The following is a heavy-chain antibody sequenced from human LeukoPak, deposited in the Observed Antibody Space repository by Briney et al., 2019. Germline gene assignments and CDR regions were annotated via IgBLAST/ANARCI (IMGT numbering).Heavy chain of an antibody. D-gene: IGHD2-15*01. Sequence: SETLSLTCTVSGGSISSYYWSWIRQPAGKGLEWIGRICISGSTNYNPSLKSRVTMSVDTSKNQFSLKLSSVTAADTAVYYCARDGGPYCSGGSCYFPFDYWGQGTLVTVSS. CDR3: ARDGGPYCSGGSCYFPFDY. CDR1: GGSISSYY. V-gene: IGHV4-4*07. CDR2: ICISGST. J-gene: IGHJ4*02.